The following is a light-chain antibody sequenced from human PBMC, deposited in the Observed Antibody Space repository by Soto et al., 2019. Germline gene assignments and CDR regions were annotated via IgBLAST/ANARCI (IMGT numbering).Light chain of an antibody. CDR2: DVS. Sequence: DIEMTQSPSTLSASVGERVTITCRASQSVSNWLAWYQQKPGKAPKLLIYDVSSLESGVPSRFSGSGSGTEFTLTISSLQPDDFATYYCQQYNSYPLTFGGGTKVDIK. J-gene: IGKJ4*01. CDR1: QSVSNW. CDR3: QQYNSYPLT. V-gene: IGKV1-5*01.